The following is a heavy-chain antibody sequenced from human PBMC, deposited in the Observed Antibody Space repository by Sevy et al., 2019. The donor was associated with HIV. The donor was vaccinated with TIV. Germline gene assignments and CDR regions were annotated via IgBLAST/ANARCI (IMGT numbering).Heavy chain of an antibody. V-gene: IGHV3-30-3*01. CDR1: GFSLSDYA. Sequence: GGSLRLSCAASGFSLSDYAIHWARQRPVKGLEWLTVISFDGGNKYYAHSVKGRFTISRENSKNTVSLQMNSLRPDDTALYYCARGPYNSGLRLDFWGRGILVTVSS. J-gene: IGHJ4*02. CDR2: ISFDGGNK. CDR3: ARGPYNSGLRLDF. D-gene: IGHD5-12*01.